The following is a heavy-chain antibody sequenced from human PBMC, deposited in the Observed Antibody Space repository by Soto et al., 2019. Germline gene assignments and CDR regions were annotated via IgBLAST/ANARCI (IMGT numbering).Heavy chain of an antibody. Sequence: ASVKVSCKASGYTFTGYYMHWVRQAPGQGLEWMGRINPNSGGTNYAQKFQGRVTMTRDTSISTAYMELSRLRSDDTAVYYCARVYCTNGVCFDYWGQGTLVTVSS. J-gene: IGHJ4*02. CDR2: INPNSGGT. V-gene: IGHV1-2*06. CDR3: ARVYCTNGVCFDY. D-gene: IGHD2-8*01. CDR1: GYTFTGYY.